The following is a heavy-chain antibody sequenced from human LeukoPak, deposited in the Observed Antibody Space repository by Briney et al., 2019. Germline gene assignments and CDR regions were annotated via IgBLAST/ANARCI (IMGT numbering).Heavy chain of an antibody. V-gene: IGHV3-7*01. CDR3: ARDPYAYDILTGRL. Sequence: GGSLRRSCAASGFTFSSYWMSWVRQAPGKGLEWVANIKRDGSEKYYVDSVKGRFTISRDNAKNSLYLQMNSLRAEDTAVYYCARDPYAYDILTGRLWGQGTLVTVSS. J-gene: IGHJ4*02. CDR2: IKRDGSEK. CDR1: GFTFSSYW. D-gene: IGHD3-9*01.